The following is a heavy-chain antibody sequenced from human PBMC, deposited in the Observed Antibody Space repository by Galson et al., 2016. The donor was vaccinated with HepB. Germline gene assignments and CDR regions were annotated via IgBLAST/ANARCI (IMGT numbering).Heavy chain of an antibody. D-gene: IGHD3-10*01. V-gene: IGHV3-11*01. Sequence: SLRLSCAASGLTFSDYYMSWIRQAPGKGLEWVSYIDGSGSARYYADSVKGRFTISRDNAENSLYLQMNSLRAEDTAVYYRARNYFGSGSHYYDYWGQGTLVTVSS. CDR1: GLTFSDYY. J-gene: IGHJ4*02. CDR2: IDGSGSAR. CDR3: ARNYFGSGSHYYDY.